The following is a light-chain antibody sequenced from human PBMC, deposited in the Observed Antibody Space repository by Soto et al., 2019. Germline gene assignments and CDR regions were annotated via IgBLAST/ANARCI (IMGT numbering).Light chain of an antibody. V-gene: IGKV1-39*01. CDR3: QQSYSTPYT. Sequence: DIQMTQSPSSLSASVGDRVTITCRASQSISSYFNWYQQKPGKAPKLLIYAASSLQSGVPTTFSGSGSGTDVTLTISSLQPEDFATYYCQQSYSTPYTFGQGTKLEIK. J-gene: IGKJ2*01. CDR1: QSISSY. CDR2: AAS.